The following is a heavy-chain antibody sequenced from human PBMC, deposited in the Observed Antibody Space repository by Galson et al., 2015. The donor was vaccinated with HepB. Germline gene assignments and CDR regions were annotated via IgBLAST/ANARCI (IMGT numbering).Heavy chain of an antibody. D-gene: IGHD4-17*01. Sequence: SLRLSCAAFGFTFSNYAVNWVRQAPGKGLEWVAVISFDGSNKYYVDSVKGRFTISRDNPKNTLFLQMDSLRTEDTAIYYCARSTLLTTLNPWGQGTLVTVSS. CDR3: ARSTLLTTLNP. J-gene: IGHJ5*02. V-gene: IGHV3-30-3*01. CDR2: ISFDGSNK. CDR1: GFTFSNYA.